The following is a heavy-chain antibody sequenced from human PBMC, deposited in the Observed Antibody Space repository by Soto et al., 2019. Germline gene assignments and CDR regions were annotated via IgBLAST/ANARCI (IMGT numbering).Heavy chain of an antibody. Sequence: QVQLQESGPGLVKPSETLSLTCTVSGGSISSYYWSWIRQPTGKGLEWIGYIYYSGSTNYNPSLKSRVTISVDTSKNQFSLKLSSVTAADTAVYYCARGGARRFDPWGQGTLVTVSS. J-gene: IGHJ5*02. D-gene: IGHD1-26*01. V-gene: IGHV4-59*01. CDR1: GGSISSYY. CDR3: ARGGARRFDP. CDR2: IYYSGST.